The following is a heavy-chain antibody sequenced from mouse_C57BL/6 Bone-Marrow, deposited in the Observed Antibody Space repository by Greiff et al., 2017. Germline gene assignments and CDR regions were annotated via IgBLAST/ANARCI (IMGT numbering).Heavy chain of an antibody. CDR1: GYTFTDYN. J-gene: IGHJ3*01. Sequence: EVQLQQSGPELVKPGASVKIPCKASGYTFTDYNIDWVKQSHGKSLEWIGDINPNNGGTIYNQKFKGKATLTVDKSSSTAYMELRSLTSEDTAVYYCARKGTGFAYWGQGTLVTVSA. CDR3: ARKGTGFAY. V-gene: IGHV1-18*01. D-gene: IGHD4-1*01. CDR2: INPNNGGT.